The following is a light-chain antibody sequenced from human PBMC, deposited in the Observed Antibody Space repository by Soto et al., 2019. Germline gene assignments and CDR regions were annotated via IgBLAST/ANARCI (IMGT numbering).Light chain of an antibody. CDR1: KSVSNF. Sequence: EIVLTQSPATLSLSPGERATLSCRASKSVSNFLAWYQQKPGQAPRLLISDASNRATGIPGRFSGSGSGTDFSPTISSLEPEDFAVYYCQQRSNGPWTFGQGTKVEIK. CDR2: DAS. J-gene: IGKJ1*01. V-gene: IGKV3-11*01. CDR3: QQRSNGPWT.